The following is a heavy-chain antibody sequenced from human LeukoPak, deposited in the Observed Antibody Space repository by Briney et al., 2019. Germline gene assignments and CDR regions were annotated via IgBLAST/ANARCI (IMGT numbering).Heavy chain of an antibody. CDR1: GYTFTTYG. J-gene: IGHJ4*02. D-gene: IGHD3-22*01. V-gene: IGHV1-18*01. Sequence: ASVTVSCTPSGYTFTTYGISWVRQAPGQGREWMGWISAYNGNTNYAQKLQGRVTMTTDTSTSTAYMELRSLRSDDTAVYYCARSQAYYYDSSGYGCLDYWGQGTLVTVSS. CDR3: ARSQAYYYDSSGYGCLDY. CDR2: ISAYNGNT.